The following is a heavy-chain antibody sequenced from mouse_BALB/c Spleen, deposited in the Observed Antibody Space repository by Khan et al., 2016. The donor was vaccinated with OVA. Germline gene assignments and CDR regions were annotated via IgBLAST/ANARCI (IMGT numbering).Heavy chain of an antibody. J-gene: IGHJ2*01. CDR3: TRIYRSDFDY. Sequence: EVKLLESGPELVRPGASVKISCKASGYSFTGYFMNWVMQSHGKSLEWIGRINPHIGETFYNQRFKDKATLTVYESSSTAHMELRSLASEDSAVYYCTRIYRSDFDYWGQGTTLTVSS. CDR2: INPHIGET. CDR1: GYSFTGYF. V-gene: IGHV1-20*02. D-gene: IGHD1-1*01.